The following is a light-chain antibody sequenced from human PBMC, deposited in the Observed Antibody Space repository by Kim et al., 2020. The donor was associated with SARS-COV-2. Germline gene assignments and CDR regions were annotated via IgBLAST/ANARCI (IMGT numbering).Light chain of an antibody. CDR1: QIFNSKY. Sequence: EIVLTQSPGTLSLSPGERATLSCRASQIFNSKYLGWYQQKPGQAPRLLIYGASSRAAAIPDRFSGSGSGTDFTLTISRLEPEDFAVYYCQHYGGSPYTFGQGTKLEIK. J-gene: IGKJ2*01. CDR3: QHYGGSPYT. CDR2: GAS. V-gene: IGKV3-20*01.